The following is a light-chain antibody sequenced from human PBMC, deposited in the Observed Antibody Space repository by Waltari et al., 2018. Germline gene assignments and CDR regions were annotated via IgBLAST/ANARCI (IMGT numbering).Light chain of an antibody. V-gene: IGKV1-NL1*01. CDR2: GAS. Sequence: DIQMTQSPSSLSASVGGTITITCRASQAITTSLAWYQRTPGKAPKLLLYGASRLQTGVPSRFSGSGSGTDFTLTITSLQPEDFATYYCHQYYRTALTFGGGTRVEI. CDR1: QAITTS. J-gene: IGKJ4*01. CDR3: HQYYRTALT.